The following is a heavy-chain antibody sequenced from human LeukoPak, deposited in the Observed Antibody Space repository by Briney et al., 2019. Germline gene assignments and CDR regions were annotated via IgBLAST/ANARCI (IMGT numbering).Heavy chain of an antibody. J-gene: IGHJ4*02. D-gene: IGHD2-2*02. V-gene: IGHV5-51*01. CDR1: GYRFTTYW. CDR3: ANGLIPYYFAY. CDR2: IYPGDSDT. Sequence: GESLKISCKGSGYRFTTYWIGWVRQLPGKGLEWMGIIYPGDSDTRYSTSFQGQVTISADKSSSTAYLQWSSLKASDTAMYYCANGLIPYYFAYWGQGTLVTVYS.